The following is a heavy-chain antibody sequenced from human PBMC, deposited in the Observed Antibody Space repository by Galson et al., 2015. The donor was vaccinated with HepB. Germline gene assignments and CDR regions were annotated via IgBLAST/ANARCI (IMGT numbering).Heavy chain of an antibody. J-gene: IGHJ6*02. CDR1: GFTSSGYS. CDR3: ARAGGANKPLPYFHYHGMDV. Sequence: SLRLSCAASGFTSSGYSMHWVRQAPGMGLEWVAVIWYDGSDKHYADSAKGRFTISRDNSKNTLYLEVNSLRAEDTGVYHCARAGGANKPLPYFHYHGMDVRGQGATLTV. CDR2: IWYDGSDK. D-gene: IGHD3-16*01. V-gene: IGHV3-33*01.